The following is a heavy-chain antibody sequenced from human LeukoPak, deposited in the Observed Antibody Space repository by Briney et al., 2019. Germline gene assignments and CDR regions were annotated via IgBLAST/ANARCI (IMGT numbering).Heavy chain of an antibody. V-gene: IGHV3-13*01. Sequence: GGSLRLSCAASGFTFSSYDMHWVRQATGKGLEWVSAIGTAGDTYYPGSVQGRFTISRENAKNSLYLQMNSLRAGDTAVYYCARGTGTTYDDAFDIWGQGTMVTVSS. CDR1: GFTFSSYD. CDR2: IGTAGDT. CDR3: ARGTGTTYDDAFDI. J-gene: IGHJ3*02. D-gene: IGHD1-1*01.